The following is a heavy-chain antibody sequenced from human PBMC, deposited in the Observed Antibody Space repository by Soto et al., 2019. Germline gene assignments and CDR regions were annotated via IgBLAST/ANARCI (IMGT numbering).Heavy chain of an antibody. V-gene: IGHV4-39*01. CDR2: IYYDGST. D-gene: IGHD3-3*01. Sequence: PSETLALTCTVSHASIKSSTFSCGWIRQPPGKGLESIANIYYDGSTYYNPSLKSRVTISVDTSKNQFSLKLSSVTAADTAVYYCAIFFLGHGVHRYPHSFWGRGTLDTGSA. J-gene: IGHJ1*01. CDR3: AIFFLGHGVHRYPHSF. CDR1: HASIKSSTFS.